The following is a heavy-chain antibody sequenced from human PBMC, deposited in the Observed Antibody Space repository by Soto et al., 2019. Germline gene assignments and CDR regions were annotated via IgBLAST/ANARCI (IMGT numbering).Heavy chain of an antibody. CDR3: AREDSIIIPAVSDF. J-gene: IGHJ1*01. CDR1: GFAFNNYG. CDR2: ISKSDYT. V-gene: IGHV3-21*01. D-gene: IGHD2-2*01. Sequence: GGSLRLSCTVSGFAFNNYGINWVRQAPGKGLEWVSSISKSDYTYYSDSVKGRFAISRDNAKSSGSLHMNTLRVEDTAVYYCAREDSIIIPAVSDFWGQGTLVTVSS.